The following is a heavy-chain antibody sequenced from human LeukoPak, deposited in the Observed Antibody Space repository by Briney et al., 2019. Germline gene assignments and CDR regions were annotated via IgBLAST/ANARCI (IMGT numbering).Heavy chain of an antibody. CDR1: GFGFNSYT. V-gene: IGHV3-7*01. CDR3: ARGGARYLDS. Sequence: GGSLRLSCVASGFGFNSYTMSWARQAPGKGLEWVAKMKEDGSDIHYVDSVKGRFTICRDNAKNSLCLQMSSLRAEDTAVYYCARGGARYLDSWGQGILVTVSS. D-gene: IGHD3-9*01. J-gene: IGHJ4*02. CDR2: MKEDGSDI.